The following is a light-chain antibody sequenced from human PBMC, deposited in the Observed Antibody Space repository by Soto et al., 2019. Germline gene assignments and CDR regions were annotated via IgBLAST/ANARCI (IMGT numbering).Light chain of an antibody. V-gene: IGKV3-15*01. Sequence: EIVLTQSPGTLSLSPGERATLSCKTSQSRGSNFLAWYQHKPGQAPRLLIYGASTRATGIPARFSGSGSGTEFTLTISSLQSEDFGLYYCHQYNNFWTFGQGTKVDIK. CDR2: GAS. J-gene: IGKJ1*01. CDR1: QSRGSN. CDR3: HQYNNFWT.